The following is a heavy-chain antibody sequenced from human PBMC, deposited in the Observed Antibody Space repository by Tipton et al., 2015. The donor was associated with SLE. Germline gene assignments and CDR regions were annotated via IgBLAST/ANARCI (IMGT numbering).Heavy chain of an antibody. CDR3: ARHRPSEWLDFDS. CDR1: GGSISSDDYY. V-gene: IGHV4-30-4*01. D-gene: IGHD6-19*01. CDR2: IYHRGST. Sequence: TLSLTCTVSGGSISSDDYYWSWTRQPPGKGPEWIGYIYHRGSTNYNPSLKSRVTISLDTTKNQFSLKLSSVTAADTAVYFCARHRPSEWLDFDSWGQGSLVTVSS. J-gene: IGHJ4*02.